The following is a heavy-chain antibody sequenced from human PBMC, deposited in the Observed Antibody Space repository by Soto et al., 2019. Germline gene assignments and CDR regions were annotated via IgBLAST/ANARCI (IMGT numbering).Heavy chain of an antibody. J-gene: IGHJ3*02. Sequence: EVQVLESGGGLVQPGGSLRLSCEGSGFTVSSHAMTWIRQAPGKGPEWVSTVTADGGTYYADSVKGRFAMSRDTSENTLYLHRNSLGAEDTAAYYCAPHVSCSGGSCQYDAFAIRGQGTMVTVSS. D-gene: IGHD2-15*01. CDR2: VTADGGT. CDR3: APHVSCSGGSCQYDAFAI. CDR1: GFTVSSHA. V-gene: IGHV3-23*01.